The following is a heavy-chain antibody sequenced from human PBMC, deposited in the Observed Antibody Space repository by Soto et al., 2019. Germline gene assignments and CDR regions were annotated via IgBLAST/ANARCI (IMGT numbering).Heavy chain of an antibody. D-gene: IGHD6-19*01. Sequence: SETLSLTTTVSGGSISSYYWSWIRQPPGKGLEWIGYIYYTGNTNYNPSLKSRVTISVDTSKNQFSLKLTSLTAADTAVYYCARARTSSAVDFDYWGQGTLVTVSS. CDR1: GGSISSYY. CDR2: IYYTGNT. J-gene: IGHJ4*02. V-gene: IGHV4-59*01. CDR3: ARARTSSAVDFDY.